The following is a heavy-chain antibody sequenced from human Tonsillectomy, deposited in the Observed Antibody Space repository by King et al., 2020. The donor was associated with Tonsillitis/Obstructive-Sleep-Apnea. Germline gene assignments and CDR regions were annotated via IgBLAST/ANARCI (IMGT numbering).Heavy chain of an antibody. Sequence: VQLQQWGAGLLKPSETLSLTCAVYGGSFSGYYWSWIRQPPGKGLEWIGEINHSGSTNYNPSLKSRVTISVDTSKNQFSLKLSSVTAADTAVYYCARGIAARRWKAFDIWGQGTMVTVSS. V-gene: IGHV4-34*01. CDR1: GGSFSGYY. J-gene: IGHJ3*02. CDR2: INHSGST. CDR3: ARGIAARRWKAFDI. D-gene: IGHD6-6*01.